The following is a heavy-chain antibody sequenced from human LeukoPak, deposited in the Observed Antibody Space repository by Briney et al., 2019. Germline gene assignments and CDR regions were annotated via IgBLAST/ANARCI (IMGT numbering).Heavy chain of an antibody. CDR1: GFTFSSYA. V-gene: IGHV3-23*01. Sequence: PGGSLSLSCAASGFTFSSYAMSWVRQAPGKGLEWVSAISGSGGSTYYADSVKGRFTISRDNSKNTLYLQMNSLRAEDTAVYYCAKDKSGYYDSSGYFHYWGQGTLVTVSS. J-gene: IGHJ4*02. D-gene: IGHD3-22*01. CDR2: ISGSGGST. CDR3: AKDKSGYYDSSGYFHY.